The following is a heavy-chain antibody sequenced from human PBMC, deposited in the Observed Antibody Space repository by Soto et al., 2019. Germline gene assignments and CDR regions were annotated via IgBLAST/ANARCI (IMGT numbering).Heavy chain of an antibody. CDR1: GYTFTSYD. CDR3: ARGPRSGGSYYFDY. Sequence: ASVKVSCKASGYTFTSYDINWVRQATGQGLEWMGWMNPNSGNTGYAQKFQGRVTMTGNTSISTAYMELSSLRSEDTAVYYCARGPRSGGSYYFDYWGQGTLVTVSS. D-gene: IGHD1-26*01. CDR2: MNPNSGNT. J-gene: IGHJ4*02. V-gene: IGHV1-8*01.